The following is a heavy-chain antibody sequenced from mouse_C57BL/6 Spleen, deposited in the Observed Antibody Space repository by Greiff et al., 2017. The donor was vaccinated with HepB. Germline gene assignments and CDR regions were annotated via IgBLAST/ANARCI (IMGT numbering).Heavy chain of an antibody. Sequence: VQGVESGAELAKPGASVKLSCKASGYTFTSYWMHWVKQRPGQGLEWIGYINPSSGYTKYNQKFKDKATLTADKSSSTAYMQLSSLTYEDSAVYYCARYFYASSDTYWGPGTPLTVSS. CDR2: INPSSGYT. CDR1: GYTFTSYW. J-gene: IGHJ2*01. D-gene: IGHD1-1*01. CDR3: ARYFYASSDTY. V-gene: IGHV1-7*01.